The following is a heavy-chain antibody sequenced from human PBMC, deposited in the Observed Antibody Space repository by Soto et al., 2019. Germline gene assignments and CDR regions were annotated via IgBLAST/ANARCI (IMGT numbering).Heavy chain of an antibody. CDR3: ARSLGWYAIDY. Sequence: QVLLQESGPGLVQPSGPLSLPRVVSGISIGSISYWGWVRRPPGKGLEWLGDMSHIGSVNYNPSLKSRVTISMDKSQNQFSLKLNSVTAADTAVYYCARSLGWYAIDYWGQGTRVIVSS. V-gene: IGHV4-4*02. J-gene: IGHJ4*02. CDR1: GISIGSISY. CDR2: MSHIGSV. D-gene: IGHD6-19*01.